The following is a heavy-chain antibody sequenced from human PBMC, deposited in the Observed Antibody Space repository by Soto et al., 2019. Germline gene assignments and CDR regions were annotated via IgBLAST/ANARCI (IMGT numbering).Heavy chain of an antibody. D-gene: IGHD3-10*01. CDR2: IIPIFGTA. V-gene: IGHV1-69*13. J-gene: IGHJ5*02. CDR1: RGTVSGYA. CDR3: AVGYGSGSYNWFDP. Sequence: VEVSCKASRGTVSGYAISWWRQAPGQGLEWMGGIIPIFGTANYAQKFQGRVTITADESTSTAYMELSSLRSEDTAVYYCAVGYGSGSYNWFDPWGQGTLVTVSS.